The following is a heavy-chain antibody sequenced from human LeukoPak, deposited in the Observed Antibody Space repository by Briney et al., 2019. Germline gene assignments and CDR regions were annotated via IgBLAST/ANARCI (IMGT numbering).Heavy chain of an antibody. D-gene: IGHD1-26*01. CDR1: GGTFSSYA. CDR3: ARDRGRGASTNYYYYMDV. Sequence: ASVKVSCKASGGTFSSYAISWVRQDPGQGLEWMGGIIPIFGTANYAQKFQGRVTITTDESTSTAYMELSSLRSEDTAVYYCARDRGRGASTNYYYYMDVWGKGTTVTVSS. CDR2: IIPIFGTA. V-gene: IGHV1-69*05. J-gene: IGHJ6*03.